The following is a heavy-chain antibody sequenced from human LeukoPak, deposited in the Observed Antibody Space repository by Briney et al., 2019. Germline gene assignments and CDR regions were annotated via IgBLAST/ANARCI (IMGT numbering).Heavy chain of an antibody. CDR2: FHHSGST. CDR3: ARILWFGELSYYMDV. CDR1: GGSISSYY. J-gene: IGHJ6*03. Sequence: SETLSLTCTVSGGSISSYYWTWIRQSPGKGLEWIGFFHHSGSTNYNPSFKSRVTISVDTSKNQFSLKLSSVTAADTAVYYCARILWFGELSYYMDVWGKGTTVTISS. D-gene: IGHD3-10*01. V-gene: IGHV4-59*01.